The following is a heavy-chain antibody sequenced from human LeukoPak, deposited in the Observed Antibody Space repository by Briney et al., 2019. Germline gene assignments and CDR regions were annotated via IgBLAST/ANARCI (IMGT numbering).Heavy chain of an antibody. V-gene: IGHV3-48*04. Sequence: GGSLRLSCAASGFTFSSYAMSWVRQAPGKGLEWISYIHSNPKTIYYADSAKGRFTISRDNAKNSLYLQMNSLRVDDTAVYYCARSGYGDYDYWGQGTRVTVSS. CDR1: GFTFSSYA. CDR2: IHSNPKTI. CDR3: ARSGYGDYDY. D-gene: IGHD4-17*01. J-gene: IGHJ4*02.